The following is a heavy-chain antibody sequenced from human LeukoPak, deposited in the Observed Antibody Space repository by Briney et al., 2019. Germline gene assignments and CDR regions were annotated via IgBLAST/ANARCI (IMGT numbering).Heavy chain of an antibody. CDR1: GFNFDDYA. J-gene: IGHJ4*02. CDR3: AKDIGIFGTGPFDY. D-gene: IGHD3-3*02. V-gene: IGHV3-9*01. Sequence: GRSLRLSCAASGFNFDDYAMHWVRQAPGKGLEWLSSISWNSGSIVYADSVKGRFTISRDNAKNSLSLQMHSLRPEDTAFYYCAKDIGIFGTGPFDYWVQGTLVTVSS. CDR2: ISWNSGSI.